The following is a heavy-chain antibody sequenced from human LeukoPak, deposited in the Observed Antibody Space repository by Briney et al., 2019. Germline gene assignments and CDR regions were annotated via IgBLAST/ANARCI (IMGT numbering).Heavy chain of an antibody. CDR2: IETDGSST. J-gene: IGHJ4*02. CDR1: GFTFRSYW. Sequence: GGSLRLTCEASGFTFRSYWMHWVRQAPGKGLIWVSRIETDGSSTNYADSVKGRFTIYRDNARNTVYLQMNSLRADDTAVSYCARDPSCWNCFFDSWGQETLVTVSS. D-gene: IGHD2-2*01. CDR3: ARDPSCWNCFFDS. V-gene: IGHV3-74*01.